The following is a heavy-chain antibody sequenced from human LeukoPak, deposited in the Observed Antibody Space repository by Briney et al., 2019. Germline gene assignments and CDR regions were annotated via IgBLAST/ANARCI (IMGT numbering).Heavy chain of an antibody. CDR3: ARKTDHRAGGDY. Sequence: QPGRSLRLACAASGFSFSTYDMHWVRQAPGKGLEWVSLIYSVGTTAYADSVKGRFTVSRDNSKNTLYLQMNSLRAEDTAIYYCARKTDHRAGGDYWGQGTLVTVSS. CDR2: IYSVGTT. J-gene: IGHJ4*02. D-gene: IGHD3-16*01. CDR1: GFSFSTYD. V-gene: IGHV3-66*01.